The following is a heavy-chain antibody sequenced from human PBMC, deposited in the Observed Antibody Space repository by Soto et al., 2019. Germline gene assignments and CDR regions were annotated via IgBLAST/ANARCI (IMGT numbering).Heavy chain of an antibody. Sequence: SETLSLTCTVSGDSISSSDSHWCWIRQAPRKGLEWIATIFYSGIDHVYVDGSKYYNPSLESRVTISVDTSKKQVSLRLSSVTVADAAIYYCVRNSLHIGAADRFESWGQGTVHT. CDR3: VRNSLHIGAADRFES. V-gene: IGHV4-39*01. CDR2: IFYSGIDHVYVDGSK. CDR1: GDSISSSDSH. D-gene: IGHD6-25*01. J-gene: IGHJ4*02.